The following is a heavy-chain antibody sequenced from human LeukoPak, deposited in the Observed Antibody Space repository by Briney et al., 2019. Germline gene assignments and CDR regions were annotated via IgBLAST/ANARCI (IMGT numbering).Heavy chain of an antibody. CDR1: GGSFSGYY. Sequence: SETLSLTCAVYGGSFSGYYWSWIRQPPGKGLEWIGEINHSGSTNYNPSLKSRVTISVDTSKNQFSLKLSSVTAADTAMYYCARGRTRKKTTRYYYYGMDVWGQGTTVTVSS. V-gene: IGHV4-34*01. CDR2: INHSGST. CDR3: ARGRTRKKTTRYYYYGMDV. D-gene: IGHD2-8*01. J-gene: IGHJ6*02.